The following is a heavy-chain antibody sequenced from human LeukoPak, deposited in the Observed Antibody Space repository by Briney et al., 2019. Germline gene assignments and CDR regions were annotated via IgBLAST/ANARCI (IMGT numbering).Heavy chain of an antibody. V-gene: IGHV3-23*01. Sequence: GGSLRLSCAASGFTFSRYAMSWVRQAPGKGLEWVSAICGSGGSTYYADSVRGGFTISRDNSKNSLYLQMNSLRAEDTAVYYCAKGSRITIFGVVSYWGQGTLVTVSS. CDR2: ICGSGGST. CDR1: GFTFSRYA. J-gene: IGHJ4*02. D-gene: IGHD3-3*01. CDR3: AKGSRITIFGVVSY.